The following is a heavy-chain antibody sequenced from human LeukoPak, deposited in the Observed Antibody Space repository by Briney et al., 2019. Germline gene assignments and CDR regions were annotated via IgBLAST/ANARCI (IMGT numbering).Heavy chain of an antibody. V-gene: IGHV1-46*02. CDR3: AREGPRGPDAFDI. D-gene: IGHD3-16*01. CDR2: IKPSGGST. Sequence: GAQVKASCKACGYTSTASILHGVGQALGQGLGGWEIIKPSGGSTSYAQKFQGRVTMTRDTSTSTVYMELSSLRSEDTAVYYCAREGPRGPDAFDIWGQGTMVTVSS. J-gene: IGHJ3*02. CDR1: GYTSTAS.